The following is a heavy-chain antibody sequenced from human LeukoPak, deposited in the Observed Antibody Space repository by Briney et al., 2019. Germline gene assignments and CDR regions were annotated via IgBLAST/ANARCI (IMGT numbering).Heavy chain of an antibody. CDR3: ARDRPYYDILTGYPYWYFDL. D-gene: IGHD3-9*01. Sequence: SETLSLTCTVSGGSISSYYWSWIRQPPGKGLEWIGYIYYSGSTNYNPSLKSRVTISVDTSKNQFSLKLSSVTAADTAVYYCARDRPYYDILTGYPYWYFDLWGRGTLVTVSS. CDR2: IYYSGST. V-gene: IGHV4-59*01. CDR1: GGSISSYY. J-gene: IGHJ2*01.